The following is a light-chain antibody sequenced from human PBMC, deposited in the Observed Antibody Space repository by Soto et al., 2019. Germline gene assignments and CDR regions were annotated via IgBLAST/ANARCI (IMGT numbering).Light chain of an antibody. V-gene: IGKV3-15*01. CDR2: DAS. CDR1: QSVNNK. Sequence: EIVMTQSPATVSVSLGERATLSCRASQSVNNKLAWYQQKPGQAPRLLIYDASTRATGVPARFSASGSETEFTLIISSLQSEDFEVYSCQQYNNWPLSFGGGTKLELK. J-gene: IGKJ4*01. CDR3: QQYNNWPLS.